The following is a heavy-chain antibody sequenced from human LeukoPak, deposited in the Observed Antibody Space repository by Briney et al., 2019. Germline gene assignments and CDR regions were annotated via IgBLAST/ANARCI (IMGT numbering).Heavy chain of an antibody. Sequence: GGSLRLSCAASGFTFSSYWMSWVRQAPGKGLEWVANIKQDGSEKHYVDSVKGRFTISRDNAKNSLYLQMNSLRAEDTAVYYCARDRGYYYDSSGYYHYYWGQGTLVTVSS. V-gene: IGHV3-7*01. J-gene: IGHJ4*02. CDR3: ARDRGYYYDSSGYYHYY. D-gene: IGHD3-22*01. CDR2: IKQDGSEK. CDR1: GFTFSSYW.